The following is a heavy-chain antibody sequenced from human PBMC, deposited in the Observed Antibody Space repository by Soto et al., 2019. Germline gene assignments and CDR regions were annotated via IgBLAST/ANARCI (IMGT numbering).Heavy chain of an antibody. D-gene: IGHD4-17*01. Sequence: GESLKISCKGSGYSFTSYWIGWVRQMPGKGLEWMGIIYPGDSDTRYSPSFQGQVTIPADKSISTAYLQWSSLKASDTAMYYCARRPYSNDYGDYASAFDIWAQGKMVPVSS. V-gene: IGHV5-51*01. CDR3: ARRPYSNDYGDYASAFDI. CDR2: IYPGDSDT. J-gene: IGHJ3*02. CDR1: GYSFTSYW.